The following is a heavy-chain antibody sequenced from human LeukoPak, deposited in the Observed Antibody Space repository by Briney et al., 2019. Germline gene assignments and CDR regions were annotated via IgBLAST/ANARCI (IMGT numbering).Heavy chain of an antibody. CDR2: IYTSGST. D-gene: IGHD3-16*01. CDR3: ARDTRSLYYDYVWGSLQDNWFDP. CDR1: GGSISSYY. J-gene: IGHJ5*02. Sequence: PSETLSLTCTVSGGSISSYYWSWIRQPAGKGLEWIGRIYTSGSTNYNPFLKSRVTMSVDTSKNQFSLRLSSVTAADTAVYYCARDTRSLYYDYVWGSLQDNWFDPWGQGTLVTVSS. V-gene: IGHV4-4*07.